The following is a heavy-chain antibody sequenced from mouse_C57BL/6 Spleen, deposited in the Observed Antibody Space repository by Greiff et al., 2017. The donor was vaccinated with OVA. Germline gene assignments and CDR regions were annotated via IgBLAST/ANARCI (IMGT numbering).Heavy chain of an antibody. D-gene: IGHD1-1*01. CDR2: INPSSGYT. CDR1: GYTFTSYT. CDR3: AREYYGRRPLYAMDY. Sequence: QVQLKESGAELARPGASVKMSCKASGYTFTSYTMHWVNQRPGQGLEWIGYINPSSGYTKYNQKFKDKATLTADKSSSTAYMQLSSLTSEDSAVYDCAREYYGRRPLYAMDYWGQGTSVTVSS. J-gene: IGHJ4*01. V-gene: IGHV1-4*01.